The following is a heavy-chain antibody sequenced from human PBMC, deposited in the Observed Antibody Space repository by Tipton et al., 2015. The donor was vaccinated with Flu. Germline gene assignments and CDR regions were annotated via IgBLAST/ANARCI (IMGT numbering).Heavy chain of an antibody. D-gene: IGHD2/OR15-2a*01. J-gene: IGHJ4*02. CDR1: GDSISRGYY. V-gene: IGHV4-38-2*01. CDR3: ARAEIGDFNY. CDR2: IYHNGDI. Sequence: TLSLTCAVSGDSISRGYYWGWIRQPPGKGLEWIGSIYHNGDIHFNPSLKSRVSISVDTCNNRFSLNLTSVTAADTAVYYCARAEIGDFNYWRQGTLVTVSS.